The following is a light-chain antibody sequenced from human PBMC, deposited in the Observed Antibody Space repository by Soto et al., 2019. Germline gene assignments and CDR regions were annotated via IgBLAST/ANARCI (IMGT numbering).Light chain of an antibody. CDR1: QDISNY. Sequence: DIQMTQSPSSLSASVGDRVTITCQASQDISNYLNWYQQKPGKAPKLLIYDAANLETGVPSRCSGSGSGTDFPFTISRLQPEDIATYYCQQYDNLPLTFGQGTKLEIK. J-gene: IGKJ2*01. CDR3: QQYDNLPLT. CDR2: DAA. V-gene: IGKV1-33*01.